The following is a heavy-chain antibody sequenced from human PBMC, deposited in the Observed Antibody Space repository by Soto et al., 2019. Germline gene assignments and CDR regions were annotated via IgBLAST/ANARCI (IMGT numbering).Heavy chain of an antibody. CDR1: GDTFTNFD. V-gene: IGHV1-8*01. Sequence: QVQLVQSGAEVKKPGASVKVSCKPSGDTFTNFDLNWVWQAAGKGLEWLGWMRANSGDTGHAQQFRGRSSLTRDTSISTAYMERSSLRAEDTAVYSCAVYIHGQGFTVWGHGTVVIVSS. J-gene: IGHJ4*01. CDR2: MRANSGDT. CDR3: AVYIHGQGFTV. D-gene: IGHD4-17*01.